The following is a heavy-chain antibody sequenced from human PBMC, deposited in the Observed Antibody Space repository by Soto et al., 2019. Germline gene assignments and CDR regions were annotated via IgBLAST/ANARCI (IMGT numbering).Heavy chain of an antibody. Sequence: SETLSLTCTVSGGPISSDGYCWSWIRQHPGKGLEWIGYIYHGGTTYYNPSLKSRVTISVDPSKNQFSLKLSSMTAADTAVYYCARTGYSYGYIDYWGQGTLVTVSS. J-gene: IGHJ4*02. V-gene: IGHV4-31*03. D-gene: IGHD5-18*01. CDR3: ARTGYSYGYIDY. CDR1: GGPISSDGYC. CDR2: IYHGGTT.